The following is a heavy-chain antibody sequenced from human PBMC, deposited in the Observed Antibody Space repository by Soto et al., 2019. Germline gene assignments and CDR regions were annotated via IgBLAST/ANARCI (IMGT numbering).Heavy chain of an antibody. Sequence: GXSVKVSCKASGYTLSNYGINWVRQAPGQGPEWMGWVSPKNGNTNYAQKLQGRVTMTTDISTNTAFMGLKSLTSDDTALYFCARAAISSSSAGFSVYWGQGSLVTVSS. J-gene: IGHJ4*02. CDR1: GYTLSNYG. CDR2: VSPKNGNT. D-gene: IGHD6-6*01. V-gene: IGHV1-18*04. CDR3: ARAAISSSSAGFSVY.